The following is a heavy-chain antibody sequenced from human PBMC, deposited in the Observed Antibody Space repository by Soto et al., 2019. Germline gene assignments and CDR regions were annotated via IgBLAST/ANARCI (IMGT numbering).Heavy chain of an antibody. D-gene: IGHD6-19*01. V-gene: IGHV3-48*03. CDR2: ISSSGSTI. Sequence: EVQLVESGGGLVQPGGSLRLSCAASGFTFSSYEMNWVRQAPGKGLEWVSYISSSGSTIYYADSVKGRFTISRDNAKNSLYLQMNSMRAEDTAVYYCARDGVGGSSGSYYYYYGMDVWGQGTTVTVSS. J-gene: IGHJ6*02. CDR1: GFTFSSYE. CDR3: ARDGVGGSSGSYYYYYGMDV.